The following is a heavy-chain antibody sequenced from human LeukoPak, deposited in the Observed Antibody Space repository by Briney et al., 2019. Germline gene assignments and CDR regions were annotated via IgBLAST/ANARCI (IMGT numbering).Heavy chain of an antibody. J-gene: IGHJ4*02. D-gene: IGHD3-10*01. CDR1: GGSICSYY. V-gene: IGHV4-59*08. CDR2: IYYSGST. CDR3: ARHHPFGEI. Sequence: PSETLSHTCTVSGGSICSYYWSWIRQPPGKGLEWIGYIYYSGSTNYNPSLKSRVTISVDTSKNQFSLKLSSVTAADTAVYYCARHHPFGEIWGQGTLVTVSS.